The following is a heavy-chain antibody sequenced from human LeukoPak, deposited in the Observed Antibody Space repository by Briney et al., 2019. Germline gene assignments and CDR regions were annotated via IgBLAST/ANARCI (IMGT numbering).Heavy chain of an antibody. CDR2: INPKSGGT. V-gene: IGHV1-2*02. J-gene: IGHJ3*02. Sequence: ASVKVSCKASGYTFSGYYMHWVRQAPGQGLEWMGWINPKSGGTNYAQKFQGRVTMTRDTSISTAHMELSRLRSDDTAVYYCARVCGGDCNAFDIWGQGTMVTVSS. CDR3: ARVCGGDCNAFDI. CDR1: GYTFSGYY. D-gene: IGHD2-21*02.